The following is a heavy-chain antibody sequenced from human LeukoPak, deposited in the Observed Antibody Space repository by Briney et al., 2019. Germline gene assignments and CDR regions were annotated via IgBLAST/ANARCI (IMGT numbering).Heavy chain of an antibody. CDR2: ISYDGSNK. Sequence: GGSLRLSCAASGFTFSSYWMHWVRQAPGKGLEWVAVISYDGSNKYYADSVKGRFTISRDNSKNTLYLQMNSLRAEDTAVYYCARDGSLWFGEYPPWGYFDYWGQGTLVTVSS. CDR1: GFTFSSYW. J-gene: IGHJ4*02. V-gene: IGHV3-30-3*01. CDR3: ARDGSLWFGEYPPWGYFDY. D-gene: IGHD3-10*01.